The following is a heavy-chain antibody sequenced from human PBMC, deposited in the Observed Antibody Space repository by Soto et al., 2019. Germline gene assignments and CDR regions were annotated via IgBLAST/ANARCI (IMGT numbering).Heavy chain of an antibody. J-gene: IGHJ4*01. CDR1: GFTFSSYG. D-gene: IGHD2-15*01. CDR3: ARDLRWYYFAY. Sequence: QVQLVESGGGVVQPGRSLRLSCATSGFTFSSYGMHWVRQAPGKGLEWVAVIWSDGTNKYYADSVKGRFTISRDNSQNTLYQQMNRLSAEDTAVYYCARDLRWYYFAYRGDRTLVTVSS. V-gene: IGHV3-33*01. CDR2: IWSDGTNK.